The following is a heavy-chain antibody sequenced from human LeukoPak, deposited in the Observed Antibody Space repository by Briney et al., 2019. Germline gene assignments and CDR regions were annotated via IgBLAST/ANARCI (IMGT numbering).Heavy chain of an antibody. V-gene: IGHV4-34*01. J-gene: IGHJ5*02. CDR1: GGSFSGYY. Sequence: SKTLSLTCAVYGGSFSGYYWSWIRQPPGKGLEWIGEINHSGSTNYNPSLKSRVTISVDTSKNQFSLKLSSVTAADTAVYYCARGTDYYGSGSYYRGYNWFDPWGQGTLVTVSS. D-gene: IGHD3-10*01. CDR3: ARGTDYYGSGSYYRGYNWFDP. CDR2: INHSGST.